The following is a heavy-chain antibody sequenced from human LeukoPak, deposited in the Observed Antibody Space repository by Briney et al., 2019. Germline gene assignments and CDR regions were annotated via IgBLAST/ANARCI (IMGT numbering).Heavy chain of an antibody. J-gene: IGHJ4*02. D-gene: IGHD3-22*01. V-gene: IGHV4-59*11. CDR1: GGSISSHY. Sequence: SETLSLTCTVSGGSISSHYWSFIRQPPGEGLEWIGYIYHSGSTNYNPSFRGRVTMSVGTSKTQFSLRLTSVTATDTAVYYCARTRDDTSGYLSIDSWGQGTLVTVSS. CDR3: ARTRDDTSGYLSIDS. CDR2: IYHSGST.